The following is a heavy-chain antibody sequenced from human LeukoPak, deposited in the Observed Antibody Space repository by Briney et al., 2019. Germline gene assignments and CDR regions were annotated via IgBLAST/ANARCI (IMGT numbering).Heavy chain of an antibody. CDR1: GYTFTDYN. D-gene: IGHD1-1*01. Sequence: ASVKVSCKASGYTFTDYNVHWVRQAPGQGLEWMGWINPPSGGTLYPQKFQGRVALTTDTSISTAYMYLSRLTSDDTAIYYCVRDVHNYNDYYWGQGTLVSVSS. J-gene: IGHJ4*02. CDR2: INPPSGGT. CDR3: VRDVHNYNDYY. V-gene: IGHV1-2*02.